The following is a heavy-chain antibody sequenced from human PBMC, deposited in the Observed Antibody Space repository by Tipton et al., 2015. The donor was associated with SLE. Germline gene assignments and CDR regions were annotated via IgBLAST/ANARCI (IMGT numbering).Heavy chain of an antibody. V-gene: IGHV1-18*01. CDR1: GYTFTNYG. CDR2: ISAYNGNT. J-gene: IGHJ4*02. CDR3: ARDVPASGSHLLDS. D-gene: IGHD6-13*01. Sequence: QLVQSGAEVKKPGASVKVSCKASGYTFTNYGVSRVRQAPGQGLEWVAWISAYNGNTDYAQKLRGRVTVTTDTSTNTAYLELRSLTSDDTALYYCARDVPASGSHLLDSWGQGTLVTVSS.